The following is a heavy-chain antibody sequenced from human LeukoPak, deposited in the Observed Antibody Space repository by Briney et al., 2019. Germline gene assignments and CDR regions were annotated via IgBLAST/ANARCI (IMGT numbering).Heavy chain of an antibody. CDR1: GYTFTGYY. CDR2: INPNSGGT. V-gene: IGHV1-2*02. CDR3: AREEGIAVAGSGNYFDY. J-gene: IGHJ4*02. Sequence: GASVKVSCKASGYTFTGYYMHWVRQAPGQGLEWMGWINPNSGGTNYAQKFQGRVTMTRDTSISTAYMELSRLRSDDTAVYYCAREEGIAVAGSGNYFDYWGQGTLVTVSS. D-gene: IGHD6-19*01.